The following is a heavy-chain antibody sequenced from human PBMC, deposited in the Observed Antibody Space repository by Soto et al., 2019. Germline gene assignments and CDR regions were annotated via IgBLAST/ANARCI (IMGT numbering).Heavy chain of an antibody. CDR3: ARGFSAGKGSTPDF. CDR1: GFTFSIFA. Sequence: GGSLRLSCAASGFTFSIFAMSWVRQAPGEGLDWVSAISGSGGSTYSADSVKGRFTISRDNSKNTLYLQMSSLRAEDTAVYYCARGFSAGKGSTPDFWGQGSLVTVYS. D-gene: IGHD6-13*01. V-gene: IGHV3-23*01. CDR2: ISGSGGST. J-gene: IGHJ4*02.